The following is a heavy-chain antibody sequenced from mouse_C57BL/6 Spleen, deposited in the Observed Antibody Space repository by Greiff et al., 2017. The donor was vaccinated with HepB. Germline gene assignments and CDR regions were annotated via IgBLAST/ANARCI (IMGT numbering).Heavy chain of an antibody. CDR2: INPGSGGT. D-gene: IGHD2-4*01. CDR1: GYAFTNYL. Sequence: LVRPGTSVKVSCKASGYAFTNYLIEWVKQRPGQGLEWIGVINPGSGGTNYNEKFKGKATLTADKSSSTAYMQLSSLTSEDSAVYFCARRDYDYERAMDYWGQGTSVTVSS. V-gene: IGHV1-54*01. J-gene: IGHJ4*01. CDR3: ARRDYDYERAMDY.